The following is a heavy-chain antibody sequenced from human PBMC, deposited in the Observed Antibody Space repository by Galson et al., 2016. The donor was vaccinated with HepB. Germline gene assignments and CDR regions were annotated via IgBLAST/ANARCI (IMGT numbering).Heavy chain of an antibody. J-gene: IGHJ4*02. D-gene: IGHD5-24*01. V-gene: IGHV3-74*01. Sequence: SLRLSCAASGFTFTTYWMHWVRQAPGKGLVRVSRVNTDESTRIYADSVKGRFTISRDNAKNTLYLQMNSLRAEDTAVYSCARGRWLELDYWGQGTLVTVSS. CDR3: ARGRWLELDY. CDR1: GFTFTTYW. CDR2: VNTDESTR.